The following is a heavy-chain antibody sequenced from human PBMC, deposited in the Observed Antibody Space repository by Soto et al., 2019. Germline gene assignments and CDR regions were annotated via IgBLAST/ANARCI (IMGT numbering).Heavy chain of an antibody. V-gene: IGHV1-3*01. CDR1: GYTFTSYA. Sequence: GASVKVSCKASGYTFTSYAMHWVRQAPGQRLEWMGWINAGNGNTKYAQKFQGRVTITRDTSASTAYMELSSLRSEDTAVYYCAAEYYYGDRNPEGRIDWGQGALVTVSS. CDR3: AAEYYYGDRNPEGRID. J-gene: IGHJ4*02. D-gene: IGHD3-10*01. CDR2: INAGNGNT.